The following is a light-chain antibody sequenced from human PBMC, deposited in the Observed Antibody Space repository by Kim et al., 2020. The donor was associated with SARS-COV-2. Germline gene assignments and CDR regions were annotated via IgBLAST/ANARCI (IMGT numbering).Light chain of an antibody. V-gene: IGKV1-16*02. Sequence: SASVGDRLTITCRASQAISNYLASFQQKPRKAPTSLIYAASSLQSGVPSKFSGRGSGTDFTLTISSLQPEDFATYYCQQYNSYPYTFGQGTKLEI. CDR2: AAS. CDR3: QQYNSYPYT. J-gene: IGKJ2*01. CDR1: QAISNY.